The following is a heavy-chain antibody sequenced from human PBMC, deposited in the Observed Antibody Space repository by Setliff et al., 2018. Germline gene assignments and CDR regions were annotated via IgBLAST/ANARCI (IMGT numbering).Heavy chain of an antibody. CDR2: IYIGGSA. CDR1: GGSISSYY. D-gene: IGHD6-19*01. V-gene: IGHV4-4*07. J-gene: IGHJ6*03. CDR3: AREQWLDPPGYYYMDV. Sequence: NPSETLSLTCTVSGGSISSYYWSWIRQPAGKGLEWIGHIYIGGSANYNPSLKRRVTMSIDTSKNQFPLKLNSVTAADMAVYYCAREQWLDPPGYYYMDVWAKGTTVTVSS.